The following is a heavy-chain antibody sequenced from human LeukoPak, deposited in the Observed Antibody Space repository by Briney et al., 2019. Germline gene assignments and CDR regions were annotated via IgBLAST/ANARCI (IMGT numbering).Heavy chain of an antibody. J-gene: IGHJ4*02. CDR1: GFSLSGYW. CDR3: ARGGYSFDY. CDR2: IHADGSEK. D-gene: IGHD5-12*01. Sequence: PGGSLRLSCVGSGFSLSGYWMSWVRQAPGKGLERVARIHADGSEKYYVGSVKGRFTISGDNAKNSLYLQMNSLRVDDTAVYYCARGGYSFDYLGQGTLVTVSS. V-gene: IGHV3-7*01.